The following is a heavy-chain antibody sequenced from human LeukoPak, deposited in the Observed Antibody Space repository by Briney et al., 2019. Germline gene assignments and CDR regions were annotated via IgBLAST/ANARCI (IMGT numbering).Heavy chain of an antibody. V-gene: IGHV1-18*01. J-gene: IGHJ6*03. CDR2: ISAYNGNT. CDR1: GYTFTNYG. Sequence: ASVKVSCKASGYTFTNYGISWVRQAPGQGLEWMGWISAYNGNTNYAQKLQGRVTMTTDTSTRTAYMELRSLRSDDTAVYYCARAGDIVAVAVTGAGYYYMDVWGKGTTVTVSS. CDR3: ARAGDIVAVAVTGAGYYYMDV. D-gene: IGHD2-2*01.